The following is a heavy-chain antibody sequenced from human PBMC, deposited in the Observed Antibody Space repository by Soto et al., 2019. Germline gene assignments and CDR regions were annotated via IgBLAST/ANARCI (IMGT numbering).Heavy chain of an antibody. J-gene: IGHJ4*02. CDR1: GFTFSSYG. D-gene: IGHD6-13*01. CDR3: AKDRGYSSSWYHLFDY. CDR2: ISYDGSNK. V-gene: IGHV3-30*18. Sequence: GGSLRLSCAASGFTFSSYGMHWVRQAPGKGLEWVAVISYDGSNKYYADSVKGRFTISRDNSKNTLYLQMNSLRAEDTAVYYCAKDRGYSSSWYHLFDYWGQGTLVTVSS.